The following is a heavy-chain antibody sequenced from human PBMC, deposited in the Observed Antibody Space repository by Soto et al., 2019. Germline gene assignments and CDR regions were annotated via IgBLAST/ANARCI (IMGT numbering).Heavy chain of an antibody. D-gene: IGHD1-26*01. J-gene: IGHJ4*02. CDR2: INAGNGNT. CDR3: ARSAAPTNNSFDY. Sequence: AAVKVSCKACGCTFTSYAMHWVRQAPGQRLEWMGWINAGNGNTKYSQKFQGRVTITRDTSASTAYMELSSLRSEDTAVYYCARSAAPTNNSFDYWGQGTLVTVSS. CDR1: GCTFTSYA. V-gene: IGHV1-3*01.